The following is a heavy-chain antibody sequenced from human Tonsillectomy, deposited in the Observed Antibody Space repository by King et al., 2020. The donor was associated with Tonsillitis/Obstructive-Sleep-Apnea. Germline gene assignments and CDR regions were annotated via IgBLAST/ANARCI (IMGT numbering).Heavy chain of an antibody. V-gene: IGHV3-30*01. CDR2: ISYDGVNK. D-gene: IGHD2-15*01. CDR3: AREDGYCSGGSCYSKAFDI. J-gene: IGHJ3*02. Sequence: QLVQSGGGVVQPGRSLRLSCAASRFTFSSYAMHWVRQVPGKGLEWGAVISYDGVNKYYADSVKGRFTISRDNSKNTLYLQMNSLRAEDTAVYYCAREDGYCSGGSCYSKAFDIWGQGTMVTVSS. CDR1: RFTFSSYA.